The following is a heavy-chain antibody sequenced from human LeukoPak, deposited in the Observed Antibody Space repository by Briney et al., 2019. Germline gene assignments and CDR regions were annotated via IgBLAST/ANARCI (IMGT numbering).Heavy chain of an antibody. CDR2: IKQDGSEK. V-gene: IGHV3-7*03. D-gene: IGHD3-3*01. CDR3: ARAEWTNWYFDL. CDR1: GFTFSTYW. Sequence: GGSLRLSCAASGFTFSTYWMNWVRQAPGKGLEWVANIKQDGSEKYYVDSVKGRFTLSRDSAKNSLYLQMNSLRAEDTAVYYCARAEWTNWYFDLWGRGTLVTVSS. J-gene: IGHJ2*01.